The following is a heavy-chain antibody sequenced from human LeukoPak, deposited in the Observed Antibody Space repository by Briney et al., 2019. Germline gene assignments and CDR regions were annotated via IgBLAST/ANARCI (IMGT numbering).Heavy chain of an antibody. D-gene: IGHD6-19*01. Sequence: PSETLSLTCTVSGGSISSYYWSWIRQPPGKGLEWIGYIYYSGSTNYNPSLKSRVTISVDTSKNQFSLKLSSVTAADTAVYYCARSDSSGWYRHWFDPWGQGTLVTVSS. CDR1: GGSISSYY. J-gene: IGHJ5*02. V-gene: IGHV4-59*01. CDR3: ARSDSSGWYRHWFDP. CDR2: IYYSGST.